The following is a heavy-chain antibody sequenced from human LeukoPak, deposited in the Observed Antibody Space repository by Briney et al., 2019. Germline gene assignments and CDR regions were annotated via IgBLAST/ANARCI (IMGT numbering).Heavy chain of an antibody. CDR1: GVSISSYY. Sequence: ASETLSLTCTISGVSISSYYWSWIRQPPGKGLEWIGYIHYSGSTNYNPSLKSRVTISVDTSKNQFSLKLSSVTAADTAVYYCAREKTGLDGMDVWGQGTTVTVSS. J-gene: IGHJ6*02. CDR2: IHYSGST. CDR3: AREKTGLDGMDV. V-gene: IGHV4-59*12.